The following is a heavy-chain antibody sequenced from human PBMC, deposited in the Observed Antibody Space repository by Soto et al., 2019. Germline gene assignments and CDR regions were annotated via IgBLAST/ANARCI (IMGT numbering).Heavy chain of an antibody. D-gene: IGHD2-15*01. Sequence: SETLSLTCTVSGGSISSSSYYWGWIRQPPGKGLEWIGSIFYSGSTYYNPSLKSRVTTSVDTSKNQFSLKLSSVTAADTAVYYCARHLTYCSAGSCYSDFPYYGMDVWGQGTTVT. CDR3: ARHLTYCSAGSCYSDFPYYGMDV. V-gene: IGHV4-39*01. J-gene: IGHJ6*02. CDR1: GGSISSSSYY. CDR2: IFYSGST.